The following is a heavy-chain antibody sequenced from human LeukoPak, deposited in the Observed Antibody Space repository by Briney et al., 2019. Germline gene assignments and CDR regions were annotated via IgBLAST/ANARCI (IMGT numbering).Heavy chain of an antibody. CDR2: INPTGGST. D-gene: IGHD6-6*01. Sequence: ASVKVSCKASGYTFTSHYMQWVRQAPGQGLEWMGIINPTGGSTTYAQKSQGRVTMTRDTSTSTVYMELSSLRSDDTAVYYCARTAARRFDYWGQGTLVTVSS. CDR1: GYTFTSHY. J-gene: IGHJ4*02. CDR3: ARTAARRFDY. V-gene: IGHV1-46*01.